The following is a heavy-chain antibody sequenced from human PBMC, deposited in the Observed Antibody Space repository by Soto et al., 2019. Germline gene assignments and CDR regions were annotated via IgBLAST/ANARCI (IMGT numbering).Heavy chain of an antibody. CDR1: GGSVNSTNW. J-gene: IGHJ4*02. Sequence: QVQLQESGPGLVEPSGTLSLTCAVSGGSVNSTNWWSWVRQPPGKGLVWIGEIYHSGSTYYNPSLKSRVTISVDKSKNQFSLRLSSVTAADTAVYFCARDRAVSARGSFDYWGQGTLVTVSS. V-gene: IGHV4-4*02. CDR2: IYHSGST. D-gene: IGHD6-19*01. CDR3: ARDRAVSARGSFDY.